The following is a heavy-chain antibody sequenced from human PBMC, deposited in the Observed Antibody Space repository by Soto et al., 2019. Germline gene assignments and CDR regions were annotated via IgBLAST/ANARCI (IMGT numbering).Heavy chain of an antibody. Sequence: LRLSCAASGFTFSSYAMSWVRQAPGKGLEWVSAISGSGGSTYYADSVKGRFTISRDNSKNTLYLQMNSLRAEDTAVYYCAKDMRDNNWKWLNYYYGMDVWGQGTTVTSP. D-gene: IGHD1-20*01. V-gene: IGHV3-23*01. CDR1: GFTFSSYA. CDR3: AKDMRDNNWKWLNYYYGMDV. J-gene: IGHJ6*02. CDR2: ISGSGGST.